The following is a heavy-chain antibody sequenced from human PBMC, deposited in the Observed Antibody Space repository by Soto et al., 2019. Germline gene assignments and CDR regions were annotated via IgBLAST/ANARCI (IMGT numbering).Heavy chain of an antibody. CDR3: AHKGPEDWPLDY. D-gene: IGHD3-9*01. CDR1: GFSLSTSGVG. J-gene: IGHJ4*02. V-gene: IGHV2-5*02. Sequence: QITLKESGPPPVRPTQTLTLTCASSGFSLSTSGVGVGWIRQPPGKALEWLAVIYWDDSKHYSPSLRSRLTITKDTSKNQVVLTMTNMDPMDTGTYYCAHKGPEDWPLDYWGQGTLVTVSS. CDR2: IYWDDSK.